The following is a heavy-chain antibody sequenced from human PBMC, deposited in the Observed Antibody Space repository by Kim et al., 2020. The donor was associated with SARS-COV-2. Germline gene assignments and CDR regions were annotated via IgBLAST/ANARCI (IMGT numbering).Heavy chain of an antibody. CDR3: ARREFETLNAFDL. Sequence: GGSLRLSCAASGFTFSSYAMHWVRQAPGKGLEWLAVISYDGRNRYYTDSLRGRFSISRDNSKDTLDLQMDFLGTEDTAVYYCARREFETLNAFDLCGRGTMVAVSS. V-gene: IGHV3-30*04. J-gene: IGHJ3*01. CDR2: ISYDGRNR. CDR1: GFTFSSYA.